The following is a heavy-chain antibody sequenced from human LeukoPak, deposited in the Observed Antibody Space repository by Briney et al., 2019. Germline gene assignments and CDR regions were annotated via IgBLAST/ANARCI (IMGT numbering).Heavy chain of an antibody. D-gene: IGHD3-22*01. CDR2: ISAYNGNT. Sequence: ASVKVSCKASGYTFTSYGISWVRQAPGQGLEWMGWISAYNGNTNYAQKLQGRVTMTTDTSTSTAYMELRSLRSDDTAVYYCARDLVGYYDSSGLFDPWGQGTLVTVSS. V-gene: IGHV1-18*01. CDR3: ARDLVGYYDSSGLFDP. J-gene: IGHJ5*02. CDR1: GYTFTSYG.